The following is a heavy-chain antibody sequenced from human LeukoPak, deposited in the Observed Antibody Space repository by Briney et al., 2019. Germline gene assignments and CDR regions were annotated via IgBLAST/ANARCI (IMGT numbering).Heavy chain of an antibody. D-gene: IGHD7-27*01. CDR1: GFTFSNYY. V-gene: IGHV3-21*06. J-gene: IGHJ4*02. CDR3: GRAGDY. Sequence: GGSLRLSCAASGFTFSNYYMNWVRQAPGKGLEWISSISGTSSYIFYADSLKGRFIVSRDNAKNSLFLHMNSLRAEDTAVYYCGRAGDYWGQGTLVTVSS. CDR2: ISGTSSYI.